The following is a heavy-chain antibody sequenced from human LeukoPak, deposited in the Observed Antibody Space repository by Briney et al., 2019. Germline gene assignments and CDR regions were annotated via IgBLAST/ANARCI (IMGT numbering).Heavy chain of an antibody. CDR1: GYTFTSYG. J-gene: IGHJ6*02. D-gene: IGHD6-19*01. CDR3: ARDTSSGWYPYYYYYGMDV. CDR2: ISAYNGNT. Sequence: PRASVKVSCKASGYTFTSYGISWVRQAPGQGLEWMGWISAYNGNTDYAQKLQGRVTMTTDTSTSTAYMELRSLRSDDTAVYYCARDTSSGWYPYYYYYGMDVWGQGTTVTVSS. V-gene: IGHV1-18*01.